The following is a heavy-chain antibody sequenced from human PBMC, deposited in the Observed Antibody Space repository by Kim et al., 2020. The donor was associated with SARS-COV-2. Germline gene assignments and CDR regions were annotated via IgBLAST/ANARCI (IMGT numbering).Heavy chain of an antibody. Sequence: ASVKVSCKASGYTFTSYYMHWVRQAPGQGLEWMGIINPSGGSTSYAQKFQGRVTMTRDTSTSTVYMELSSLRSEDTAVYYCGRGGVLRYFDWLRGEYYFDYWGQGTLVTVSS. D-gene: IGHD3-9*01. J-gene: IGHJ4*02. V-gene: IGHV1-46*01. CDR1: GYTFTSYY. CDR3: GRGGVLRYFDWLRGEYYFDY. CDR2: INPSGGST.